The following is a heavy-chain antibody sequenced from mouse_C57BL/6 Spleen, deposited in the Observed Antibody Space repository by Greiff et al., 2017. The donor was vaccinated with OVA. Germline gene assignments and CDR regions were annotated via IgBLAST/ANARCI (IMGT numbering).Heavy chain of an antibody. D-gene: IGHD1-1*01. CDR1: GYTFTSYW. CDR2: INPSNGGT. V-gene: IGHV1-53*01. J-gene: IGHJ1*03. CDR3: ARSAYYGSSYGYCDV. Sequence: VQLQQSGTELVKPGASVKLSCKASGYTFTSYWMHWVKQRPGQGLEWIGNINPSNGGTNYNEKFKSKATLTVDKSSSPAYMQRSSLTSEDSAVYYCARSAYYGSSYGYCDVWGTGTTVTVSS.